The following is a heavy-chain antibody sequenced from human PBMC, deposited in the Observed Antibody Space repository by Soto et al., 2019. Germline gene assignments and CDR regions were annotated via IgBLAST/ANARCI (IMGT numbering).Heavy chain of an antibody. CDR3: ARGARGFGELFGYDY. CDR1: GFTFSSYD. D-gene: IGHD3-10*01. J-gene: IGHJ4*02. Sequence: EVQLVESGGGLVQPGGSLRLSCAASGFTFSSYDMHWVRQATGKGLKWVSAIGTAGDTYYPGSVKGRFTISRENAKNSLYLQMNSLRAGDTAVYYCARGARGFGELFGYDYWGQGTLVTVSS. V-gene: IGHV3-13*01. CDR2: IGTAGDT.